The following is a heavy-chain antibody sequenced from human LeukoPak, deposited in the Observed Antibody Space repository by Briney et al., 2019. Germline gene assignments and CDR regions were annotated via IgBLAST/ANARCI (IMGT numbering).Heavy chain of an antibody. Sequence: SETLSLTCAVYGGSFSDYYWNWIRQLPGKGLEWIGEINHSGSTNYNPSLKSRVTISVDTSKNQFSLKLSSVTAADTAVYYCARAQQGYSGYDYYWFDSWGQGTLVTVSS. D-gene: IGHD5-12*01. CDR3: ARAQQGYSGYDYYWFDS. V-gene: IGHV4-34*01. CDR1: GGSFSDYY. J-gene: IGHJ5*01. CDR2: INHSGST.